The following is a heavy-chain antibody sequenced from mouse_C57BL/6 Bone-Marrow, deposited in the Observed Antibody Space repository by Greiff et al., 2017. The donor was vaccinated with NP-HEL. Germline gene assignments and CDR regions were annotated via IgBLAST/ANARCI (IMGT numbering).Heavy chain of an antibody. D-gene: IGHD1-1*01. Sequence: QVHVKQSGAELVKPGASVKLSCKASGYTFTEYTIHWVKQRSGQGLEWIGWFYPGSGSIKYNEKFKDKATLTADKSSSTAYMDLSRLTSEDSAVYFCARHGDYVGSSYGYFDVWGTGTTVTVSS. CDR1: GYTFTEYT. CDR2: FYPGSGSI. J-gene: IGHJ1*03. V-gene: IGHV1-62-2*01. CDR3: ARHGDYVGSSYGYFDV.